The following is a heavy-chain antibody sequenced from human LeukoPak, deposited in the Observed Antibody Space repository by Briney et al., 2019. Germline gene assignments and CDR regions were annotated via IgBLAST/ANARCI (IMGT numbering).Heavy chain of an antibody. V-gene: IGHV3-23*01. Sequence: GGSLRLSCAASGFTFSSYAMSWVRQAPGKGLEWVSAISGSGGSTYYADSVKGRFTISRDNSKNTLYLQMNSLRAEDTAVYYCAKYYYDSSGYYGLFDYWGQGTLVTVSS. CDR2: ISGSGGST. J-gene: IGHJ4*02. D-gene: IGHD3-22*01. CDR1: GFTFSSYA. CDR3: AKYYYDSSGYYGLFDY.